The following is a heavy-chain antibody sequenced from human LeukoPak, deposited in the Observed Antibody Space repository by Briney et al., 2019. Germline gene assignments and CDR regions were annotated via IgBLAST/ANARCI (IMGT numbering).Heavy chain of an antibody. CDR2: GYYSGSS. J-gene: IGHJ4*02. CDR1: GGSFSSTTYY. D-gene: IGHD3-22*01. Sequence: SETLSLTCTVSGGSFSSTTYYWGWIRQPPGQGLDWIGCGYYSGSSAYTQSRQSRVTISVDTSKNQFSLKLTSVTAADTAVYYCARQYYDSSGYYPWYFDYWGQGTLVTVSS. V-gene: IGHV4-39*01. CDR3: ARQYYDSSGYYPWYFDY.